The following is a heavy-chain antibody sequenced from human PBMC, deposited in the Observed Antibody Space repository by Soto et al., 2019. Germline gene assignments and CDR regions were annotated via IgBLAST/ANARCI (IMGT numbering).Heavy chain of an antibody. V-gene: IGHV1-3*01. J-gene: IGHJ5*01. CDR2: IDAGNGNT. D-gene: IGHD2-21*01. CDR3: ARSDGYNFNWLDS. CDR1: GYTFTSYA. Sequence: ASVKVSCKAFGYTFTSYAIHWVRQAPGQRLEWMGWIDAGNGNTKYSQKFQGRLTMTRDTALSVAHMELSSLRNEDTAVYYCARSDGYNFNWLDSWGQGTLVTVSS.